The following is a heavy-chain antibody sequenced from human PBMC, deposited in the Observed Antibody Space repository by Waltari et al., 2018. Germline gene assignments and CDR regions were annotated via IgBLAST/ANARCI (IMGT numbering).Heavy chain of an antibody. CDR2: IYSGGST. V-gene: IGHV3-53*01. D-gene: IGHD2-15*01. CDR1: GFTVSSNY. Sequence: EVQLVESGGGLIQPGGSLRLSCDASGFTVSSNYMRWVRQTPVKGLEWVSVIYSGGSTYYADSVKGRFTISRYNSKNSLYLQMNSLRAEDTAVYYCARAIGYCSGGSCYGGYWGLGTLVTVSS. CDR3: ARAIGYCSGGSCYGGY. J-gene: IGHJ4*02.